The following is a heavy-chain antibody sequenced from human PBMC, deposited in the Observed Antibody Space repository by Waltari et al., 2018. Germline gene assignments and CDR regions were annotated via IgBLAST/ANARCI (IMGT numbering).Heavy chain of an antibody. J-gene: IGHJ4*02. Sequence: QVQLQESGPGLVKPSETLSLTCTVSGYSLSSGYYWGWIRQPPGKGLEWIGSIYHSGSTYYNPSLKSRVTISVDTSKNQFSLKLSSVTAADTAVYYCARDWEYYDSSGSLFDYWGQGTLVTVSS. CDR2: IYHSGST. CDR1: GYSLSSGYY. CDR3: ARDWEYYDSSGSLFDY. D-gene: IGHD3-22*01. V-gene: IGHV4-38-2*02.